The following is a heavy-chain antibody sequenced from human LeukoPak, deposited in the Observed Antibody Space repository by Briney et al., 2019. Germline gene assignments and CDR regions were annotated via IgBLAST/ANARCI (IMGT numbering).Heavy chain of an antibody. V-gene: IGHV1-46*01. CDR2: INPSGGST. CDR3: ARGSRGYSSSSPGGYFDY. D-gene: IGHD6-6*01. Sequence: ASVKVSCKASGYTFTSYYMHWVRQAPGQGLEWMGIINPSGGSTSYAQKFQGRVTMTRDMSTSTVYMELSSLRSEDTAVYYCARGSRGYSSSSPGGYFDYWAREPWSPSPQ. CDR1: GYTFTSYY. J-gene: IGHJ4*02.